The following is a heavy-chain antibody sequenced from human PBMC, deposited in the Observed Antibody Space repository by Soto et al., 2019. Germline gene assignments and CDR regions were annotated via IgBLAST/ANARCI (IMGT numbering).Heavy chain of an antibody. CDR2: ISSSSSYI. J-gene: IGHJ4*02. CDR1: GFTFSSYS. CDR3: ARDGLGGEAY. Sequence: EVQLVESGGGLVKPGGSLRLSCAASGFTFSSYSMNWVRQAPGKGLEWVSSISSSSSYIYYADSVKGRFTISRDNAKNALYLQMNSLRAEDTAVYYCARDGLGGEAYWGQGTQVTVSS. V-gene: IGHV3-21*01. D-gene: IGHD3-10*01.